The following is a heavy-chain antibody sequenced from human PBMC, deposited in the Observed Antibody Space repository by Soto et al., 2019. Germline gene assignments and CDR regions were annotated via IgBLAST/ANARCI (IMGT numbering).Heavy chain of an antibody. V-gene: IGHV3-30-3*01. D-gene: IGHD3-10*01. J-gene: IGHJ4*02. Sequence: QVQLVESGGGVVQPGRSLRLSCAASGFTFSSYAMHWVRQAPGKGLEWVAVISYDGSNKYYADSVKGRFTISRDNSKNTLYLQMNSLRAEDTAVYYCARGGILWFGELGYWGQGTLVTVSS. CDR3: ARGGILWFGELGY. CDR2: ISYDGSNK. CDR1: GFTFSSYA.